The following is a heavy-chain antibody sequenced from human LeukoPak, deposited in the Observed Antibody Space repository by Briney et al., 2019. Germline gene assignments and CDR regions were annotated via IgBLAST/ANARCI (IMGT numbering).Heavy chain of an antibody. CDR1: GYTFTSYG. D-gene: IGHD3-3*01. V-gene: IGHV1-18*01. Sequence: GASVKVSYKASGYTFTSYGISWVRQAPGQGLEWMGWISAYNGNTNYAQKLQGRGTMTTDTSTSTAYMELRSLRSDDTAVYYCARGGIFGVVPFPGYYYYYMDVWGKGTTVTVSS. J-gene: IGHJ6*03. CDR2: ISAYNGNT. CDR3: ARGGIFGVVPFPGYYYYYMDV.